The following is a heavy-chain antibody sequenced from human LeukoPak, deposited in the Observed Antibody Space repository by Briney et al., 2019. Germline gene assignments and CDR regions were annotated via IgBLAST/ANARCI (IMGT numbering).Heavy chain of an antibody. V-gene: IGHV4-59*01. CDR3: ARVSDYDFWGGPLGTIGDSYFDY. CDR2: IYYSEST. J-gene: IGHJ4*02. Sequence: IPSETLSLTCTVSGGSISSYYWSWIRQPPGKGLEWIGYIYYSESTNYNPSLKSRVTISVDTSKNQFSLKLSSVTAADTAVYYCARVSDYDFWGGPLGTIGDSYFDYWGQGTLVTVSS. CDR1: GGSISSYY. D-gene: IGHD3-3*01.